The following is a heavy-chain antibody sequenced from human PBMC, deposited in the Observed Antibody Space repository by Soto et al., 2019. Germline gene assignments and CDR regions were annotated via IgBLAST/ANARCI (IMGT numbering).Heavy chain of an antibody. V-gene: IGHV1-69*01. CDR3: ARGDPYYDFWSGSRY. Sequence: QVQLVQSGAEVKKPGSSVKVSCKASGGTFSSYAISWVRQAPGHGLEWMGGIIPIFGTANYAQKFQGRVTMTADESTSTAYMELSSLRYEDTAVYYCARGDPYYDFWSGSRYWGQGTLVTVSS. J-gene: IGHJ4*02. D-gene: IGHD3-3*01. CDR1: GGTFSSYA. CDR2: IIPIFGTA.